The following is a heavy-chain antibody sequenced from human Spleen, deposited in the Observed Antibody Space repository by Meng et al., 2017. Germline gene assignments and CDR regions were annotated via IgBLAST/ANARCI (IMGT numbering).Heavy chain of an antibody. D-gene: IGHD2-21*01. J-gene: IGHJ4*02. CDR1: GYIFTTYW. CDR3: ARALSVVVDPYYFDY. V-gene: IGHV5-51*01. Sequence: KISCKGSGYIFTTYWIAWVRQVPGKGLEWMGIIFPGDSATRYSPSFQGQVTMSADESINTAYLQWSSLKASDTAIYYCARALSVVVDPYYFDYWGQGTLVTVSS. CDR2: IFPGDSAT.